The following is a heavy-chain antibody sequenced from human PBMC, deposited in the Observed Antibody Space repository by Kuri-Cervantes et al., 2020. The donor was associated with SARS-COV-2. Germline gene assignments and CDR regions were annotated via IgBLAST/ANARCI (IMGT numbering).Heavy chain of an antibody. D-gene: IGHD1-7*01. J-gene: IGHJ4*02. V-gene: IGHV5-51*01. CDR2: IYPGDSDT. Sequence: GGSLRLSCKGSGYSFTSYWIGWVRQMPGKGLEWMGIIYPGDSDTRYSPSFQGQVTISADKSISTAYLQWSSLKASDTAMYYCTRRNNWNYGVDYWGQGTLVTVSS. CDR1: GYSFTSYW. CDR3: TRRNNWNYGVDY.